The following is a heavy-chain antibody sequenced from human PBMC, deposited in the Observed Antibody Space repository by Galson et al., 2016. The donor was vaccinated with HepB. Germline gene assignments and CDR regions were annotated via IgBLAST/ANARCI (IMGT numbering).Heavy chain of an antibody. V-gene: IGHV4-59*01. CDR2: IYGSGNT. CDR1: GDSITSYR. J-gene: IGHJ4*02. D-gene: IGHD1-26*01. CDR3: AGSGSYYIFDY. Sequence: SETLSLTCTVSGDSITSYRWSWIRQPPGRGLEWIGYIYGSGNTNYNPSLKSRVTLSLDTSKNQISLKLTSVTAADTAVYYCAGSGSYYIFDYWGQGTLVTVSS.